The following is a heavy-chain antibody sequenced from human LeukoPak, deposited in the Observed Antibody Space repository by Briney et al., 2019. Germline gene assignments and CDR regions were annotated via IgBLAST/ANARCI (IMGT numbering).Heavy chain of an antibody. J-gene: IGHJ5*02. D-gene: IGHD2-2*01. CDR3: ARFGSTSGRGFDP. CDR1: GYSISSAYY. Sequence: PSETLSLTCAVSGYSISSAYYWGSIRQPPGKGLEWIGTIPHSGTTYFNPSLKSRVTIFLDTSKNQFSLKLTSVTAADTAVYYCARFGSTSGRGFDPWGQGTLVTVSS. CDR2: IPHSGTT. V-gene: IGHV4-38-2*01.